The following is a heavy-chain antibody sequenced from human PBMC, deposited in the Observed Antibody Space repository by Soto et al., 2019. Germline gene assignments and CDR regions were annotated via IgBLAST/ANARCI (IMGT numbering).Heavy chain of an antibody. V-gene: IGHV4-4*07. Sequence: SETLSLTCTVSGYSISAHDWSLIRPAAGKGLEWIGRLHSSGSTDYNPSLKSRVTMSADTSRNQFSLKLASLTAADTAVYYCARGRARVPTVRGLILQFSYFDPWGQGTLVTVSA. CDR1: GYSISAHD. CDR2: LHSSGST. CDR3: ARGRARVPTVRGLILQFSYFDP. J-gene: IGHJ5*02. D-gene: IGHD3-10*01.